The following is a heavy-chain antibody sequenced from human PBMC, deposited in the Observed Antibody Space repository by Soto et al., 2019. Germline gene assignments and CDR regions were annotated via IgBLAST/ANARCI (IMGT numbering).Heavy chain of an antibody. CDR1: GGTFSSYS. CDR2: IIPIFGTA. Sequence: QVQLVQSGAEVTKPGSSVKVSCKASGGTFSSYSINWVRQAPGQGLEWMGGIIPIFGTANYAQKFQGRVTLTAAESTSTAHMELSSLRNEDTAVYYCARPFQSWPGGWYGDLWGRGTLVTVSS. CDR3: ARPFQSWPGGWYGDL. D-gene: IGHD3-16*01. J-gene: IGHJ2*01. V-gene: IGHV1-69*01.